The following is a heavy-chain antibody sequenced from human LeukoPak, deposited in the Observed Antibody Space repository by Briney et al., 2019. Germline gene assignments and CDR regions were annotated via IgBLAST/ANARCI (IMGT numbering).Heavy chain of an antibody. CDR3: ARAPGYCSSTSCPTPWGFDY. J-gene: IGHJ4*02. V-gene: IGHV4-31*03. CDR2: IYYSGST. Sequence: PSETLSLTCTVSGGSISSGGYYWSWIRQHPGKGLEWIGYIYYSGSTYYNPSLKSRVTISVDTSKNQFSLKLSSVTAADTAVYYCARAPGYCSSTSCPTPWGFDYWGQGTLVTVSS. CDR1: GGSISSGGYY. D-gene: IGHD2-2*03.